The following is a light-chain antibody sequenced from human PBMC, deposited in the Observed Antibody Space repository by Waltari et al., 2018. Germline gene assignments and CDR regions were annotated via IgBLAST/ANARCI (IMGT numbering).Light chain of an antibody. Sequence: QSVLTQPPSASGTPGQRVTISCSGSSSNIGSNTVNWYQQRPGPAPKLLIYSNKPRHSWVQDRCSGSKSGTSASLAISGLQSEDEADYYCAAWDDSLIGVFGGGTKLTVL. CDR1: SSNIGSNT. V-gene: IGLV1-44*01. J-gene: IGLJ3*02. CDR2: SNK. CDR3: AAWDDSLIGV.